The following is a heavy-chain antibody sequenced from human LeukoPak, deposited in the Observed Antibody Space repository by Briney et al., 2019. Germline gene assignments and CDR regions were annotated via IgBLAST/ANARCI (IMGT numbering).Heavy chain of an antibody. CDR2: ILHDGSNK. V-gene: IGHV3-30*04. Sequence: GGSLRLSCAASAFTFSRYAMHWVRQAPGKGLEWGAVILHDGSNKFYADSVKGRFTISRDNAKNSLYLQMNSLRAEDTAVYYCAELGITMIGGVWGKGTTVTISS. J-gene: IGHJ6*04. D-gene: IGHD3-10*02. CDR3: AELGITMIGGV. CDR1: AFTFSRYA.